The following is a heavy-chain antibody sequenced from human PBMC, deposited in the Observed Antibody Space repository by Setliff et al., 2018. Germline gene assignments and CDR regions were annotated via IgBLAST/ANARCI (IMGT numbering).Heavy chain of an antibody. CDR1: GYTFTDYY. CDR3: ARRRYYYDSSGYRWGGFYFDY. V-gene: IGHV1-2*06. D-gene: IGHD3-22*01. Sequence: ASVKVSCKASGYTFTDYYIHWVRQAPGQGLEWMGRINPNSGGTNYAQVRDRVTMTRDTSISTAYMELSRLKSDDTAVYYCARRRYYYDSSGYRWGGFYFDYWGQGTLVTVSS. CDR2: INPNSGGT. J-gene: IGHJ4*02.